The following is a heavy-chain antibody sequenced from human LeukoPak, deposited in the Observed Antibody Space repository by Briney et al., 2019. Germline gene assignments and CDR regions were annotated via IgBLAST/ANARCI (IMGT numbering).Heavy chain of an antibody. Sequence: ASVKVSCKASGYTFSSYGIRWVRPVPGQGLEWMGWISAYNGNRNYAQNLQGRVTMTKDTSTSTAYMEMRTLRSDDTAVYYCARDESRGHYYFDNWGQGTLVTVSS. CDR1: GYTFSSYG. V-gene: IGHV1-18*01. J-gene: IGHJ4*02. CDR2: ISAYNGNR. CDR3: ARDESRGHYYFDN.